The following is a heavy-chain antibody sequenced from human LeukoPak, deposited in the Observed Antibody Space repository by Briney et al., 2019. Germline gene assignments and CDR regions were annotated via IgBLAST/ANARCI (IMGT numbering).Heavy chain of an antibody. Sequence: SETLSLTCTVSGGSMSSNYWSWIRQPAGKGLDWIGRIYTSGSTNYNPSLKSRVTISVDTSKNQFSLKLSSVTAADTAVYYCARGLGFDYWGQGTLVTVSS. D-gene: IGHD7-27*01. V-gene: IGHV4-4*07. CDR2: IYTSGST. J-gene: IGHJ4*02. CDR1: GGSMSSNY. CDR3: ARGLGFDY.